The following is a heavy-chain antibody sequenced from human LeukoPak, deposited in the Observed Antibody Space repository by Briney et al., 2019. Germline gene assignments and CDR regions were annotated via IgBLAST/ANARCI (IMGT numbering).Heavy chain of an antibody. V-gene: IGHV4-31*02. CDR2: IYYSGST. CDR1: GFTVSSSF. D-gene: IGHD5-24*01. Sequence: LRLSCAASGFTVSSSFIYWVRRAPGKGLEWIGYIYYSGSTYYNPSLKSRVTISVDTSKNQFSLKLSSVTAADTAVYYCARDGYNWSYWGQGTLVTVSS. CDR3: ARDGYNWSY. J-gene: IGHJ4*02.